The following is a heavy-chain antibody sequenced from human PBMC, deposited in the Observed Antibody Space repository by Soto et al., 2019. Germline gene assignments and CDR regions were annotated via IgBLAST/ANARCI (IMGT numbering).Heavy chain of an antibody. CDR2: IYYSGST. V-gene: IGHV4-59*01. D-gene: IGHD2-15*01. J-gene: IGHJ4*02. Sequence: QVQLQESGPGLVTPSETLSLTCTVSGGSISSYYWSWIRQPPGKGLEWIGYIYYSGSTNYNPSLKSRVTRSVDTSKNQFSLKLSAVTAADTAVYYCARDVDCSGGSCYPHFDYGGQGTLVTVAS. CDR3: ARDVDCSGGSCYPHFDY. CDR1: GGSISSYY.